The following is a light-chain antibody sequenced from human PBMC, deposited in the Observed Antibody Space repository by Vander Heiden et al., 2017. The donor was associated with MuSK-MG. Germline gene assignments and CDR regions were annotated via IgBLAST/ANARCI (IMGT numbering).Light chain of an antibody. V-gene: IGKV1-39*01. J-gene: IGKJ4*01. CDR1: QRISTF. CDR3: QQVDSPPLT. CDR2: AAS. Sequence: IQMTQSPPSLSASVGDSVTITCRTSQRISTFVTWYQQKPGKAPKLLIYAASSLQTGVPSRFSDSGSGTDFTLTITGLQPDDFATYYCQQVDSPPLTFGGRTTVDI.